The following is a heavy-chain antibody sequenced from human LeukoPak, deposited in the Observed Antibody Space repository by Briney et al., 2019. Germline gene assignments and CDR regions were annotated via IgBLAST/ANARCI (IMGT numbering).Heavy chain of an antibody. V-gene: IGHV4-4*07. J-gene: IGHJ4*02. D-gene: IGHD6-19*01. CDR3: ASSGLSSGWFPDY. CDR2: IYTSGST. CDR1: GGSISSYY. Sequence: PSETLSLTCTVSGGSISSYYWSWIRQPAGMGLEWIGHIYTSGSTNYNPSLKSRITMSVDTSKNQFSLRLSSMTAADTAVYYCASSGLSSGWFPDYWGQGTLVTVSS.